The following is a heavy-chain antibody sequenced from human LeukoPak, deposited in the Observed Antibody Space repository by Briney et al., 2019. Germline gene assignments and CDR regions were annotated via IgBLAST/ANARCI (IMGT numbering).Heavy chain of an antibody. V-gene: IGHV3-30*18. CDR2: ISYDGSNK. D-gene: IGHD3-10*01. Sequence: PGGSLRLSCAASGFTFSSYGMHWVRQAPGKGLEWVAVISYDGSNKYYADSVKGRFTISRDNSKNTLYLQMNSLRAEDTAVYYCAKDNLMVRGVMDGWGQGTLVTVSS. CDR1: GFTFSSYG. CDR3: AKDNLMVRGVMDG. J-gene: IGHJ4*02.